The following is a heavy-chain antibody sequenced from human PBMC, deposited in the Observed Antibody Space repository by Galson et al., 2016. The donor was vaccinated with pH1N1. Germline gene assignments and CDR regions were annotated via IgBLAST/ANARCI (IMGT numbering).Heavy chain of an antibody. J-gene: IGHJ6*03. CDR3: AKSSSSPYYYMDV. Sequence: SLRLSCAPFRFTSRFSFSGFWMTWVRQAPGKGLEWVANIKPDGSEEYYGDSVKGRFTVSRDNAQNSLYLQMNSLRVEDTAIYYCAKSSSSPYYYMDVWGNGTTVTVSS. V-gene: IGHV3-7*01. CDR2: IKPDGSEE. CDR1: RFTSRFSFSGFW.